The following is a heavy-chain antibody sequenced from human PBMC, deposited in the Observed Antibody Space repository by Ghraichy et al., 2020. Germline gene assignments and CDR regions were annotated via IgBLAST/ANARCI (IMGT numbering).Heavy chain of an antibody. J-gene: IGHJ6*02. CDR3: AKHSFGYSGMDV. Sequence: GGSLRLSCAASGFTFITYAMSWVRQAPGKGLEWVSAISNSGDSTYYADSVKGRFTISRDNSKNTLYLQMNSLRAEDTAVYFCAKHSFGYSGMDVWGQGTTVTVSS. D-gene: IGHD5-18*01. CDR1: GFTFITYA. V-gene: IGHV3-23*01. CDR2: ISNSGDST.